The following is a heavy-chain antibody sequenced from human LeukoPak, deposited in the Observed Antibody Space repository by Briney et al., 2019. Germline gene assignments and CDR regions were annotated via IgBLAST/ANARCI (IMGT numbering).Heavy chain of an antibody. CDR3: ARGGEYSSSLYYFDY. Sequence: TSETLSLTCAVYGGSFSGYYWSWIRQPPGKGLEWIGEINHSGSTNYNPSLKSRVTISVDTSKNQFSLKLGSVTAADTAVYYCARGGEYSSSLYYFDYWGQGTLVTVSS. CDR2: INHSGST. D-gene: IGHD6-6*01. V-gene: IGHV4-34*01. CDR1: GGSFSGYY. J-gene: IGHJ4*02.